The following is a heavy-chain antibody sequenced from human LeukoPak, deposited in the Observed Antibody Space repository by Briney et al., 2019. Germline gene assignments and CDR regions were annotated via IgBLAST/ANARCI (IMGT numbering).Heavy chain of an antibody. CDR3: ARVGGDDLFGWFH. J-gene: IGHJ1*01. Sequence: AGGSLRLSCAASGFTFSTYEMSWVRQAPGKGLEWVSYIGGSGGGIYFADSVKGRFNISRDNSKNTVYLQMNSLRAEDTALYFCARVGGDDLFGWFHCGQGSQVSVSS. CDR2: IGGSGGGI. D-gene: IGHD2-21*02. V-gene: IGHV3-23*01. CDR1: GFTFSTYE.